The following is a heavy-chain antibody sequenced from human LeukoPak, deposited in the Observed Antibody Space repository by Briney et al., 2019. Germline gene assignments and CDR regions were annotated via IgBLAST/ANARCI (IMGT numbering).Heavy chain of an antibody. Sequence: PGGSLRLSCAASGFTFDDYAMHWVRQAPGKGLEGVSLISGDGGSTYYADSVKGRFTISRDNSKNSLYLQMNSLRTEDTALYYCAKDIASSGYEGTFDYWGQGTLVTASS. V-gene: IGHV3-43*02. CDR3: AKDIASSGYEGTFDY. CDR2: ISGDGGST. J-gene: IGHJ4*02. D-gene: IGHD5-12*01. CDR1: GFTFDDYA.